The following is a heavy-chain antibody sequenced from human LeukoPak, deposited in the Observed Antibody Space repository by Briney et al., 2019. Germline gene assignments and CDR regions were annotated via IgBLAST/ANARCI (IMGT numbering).Heavy chain of an antibody. J-gene: IGHJ4*02. CDR3: GTEGSGTAH. D-gene: IGHD2-15*01. CDR1: GYSISSGYY. CDR2: IYHSGST. V-gene: IGHV4-38-2*02. Sequence: SETLSLTCTVSGYSISSGYYWGWIRQPPGKGLEWIGSIYHSGSTYYNPSLKSRVTISVDTSKNQLSLKLSSVTAADTAVYYCGTEGSGTAHWSQGTLVTVSS.